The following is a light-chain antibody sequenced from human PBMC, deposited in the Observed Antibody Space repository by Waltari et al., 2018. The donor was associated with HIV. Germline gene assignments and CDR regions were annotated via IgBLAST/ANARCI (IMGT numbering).Light chain of an antibody. CDR2: XTT. J-gene: IGLJ2*01. Sequence: QTVVXQNPSLTVSPGETVTITCXSNIGKATSGHHPSWLQQKPGQAPQTLIXXTTNKHSWTPARFSGSLLGXKAALTXSGXQPXDEADYYCLLSXGXXXLXGGGTKLTVL. CDR3: LLSXGXXXL. V-gene: IGLV7-46*01. CDR1: IGKATSGHH.